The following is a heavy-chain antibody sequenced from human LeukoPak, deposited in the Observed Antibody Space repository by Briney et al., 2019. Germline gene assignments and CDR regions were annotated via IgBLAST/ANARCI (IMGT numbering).Heavy chain of an antibody. Sequence: GSSVKVSCRASGGTFSSYAISWVRQAPGQGLEWMGGIIPIFGTVNYAQKFQGRVTITTDESTSTAYMELSSLRSEDTAVYYCATYCSSTSCYFIDYWGQGTLVTVSS. CDR2: IIPIFGTV. V-gene: IGHV1-69*05. J-gene: IGHJ4*02. CDR3: ATYCSSTSCYFIDY. CDR1: GGTFSSYA. D-gene: IGHD2-2*01.